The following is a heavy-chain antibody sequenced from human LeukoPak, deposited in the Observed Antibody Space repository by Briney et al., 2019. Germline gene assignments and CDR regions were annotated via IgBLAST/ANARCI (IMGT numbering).Heavy chain of an antibody. CDR2: ISSSSSYI. Sequence: PGGSLRLSCAASGFTFSSYAMSWVRQAPGKGLEWVSSISSSSSYIYYADSVKGRFTISRDNAKNSLYLQMNSLRAEDTAVYYCARDTRNDYSNYLPGYYYYYGMDVWGQGTTVTVSS. J-gene: IGHJ6*02. D-gene: IGHD4-4*01. CDR3: ARDTRNDYSNYLPGYYYYYGMDV. CDR1: GFTFSSYA. V-gene: IGHV3-21*01.